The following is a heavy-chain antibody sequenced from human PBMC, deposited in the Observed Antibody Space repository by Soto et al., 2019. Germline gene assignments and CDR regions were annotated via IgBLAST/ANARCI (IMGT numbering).Heavy chain of an antibody. J-gene: IGHJ4*02. CDR2: IYYSGST. CDR1: GSSISSYY. D-gene: IGHD5-12*01. Sequence: PSETLSLTCTVSGSSISSYYWSWIRQPPGKGLEWIGYIYYSGSTNYNPSLKSRVTISVDTSKNQFSLKLSSVTAADTAVYYCARHVSVATMIGFDYWGQGTLVTVSS. CDR3: ARHVSVATMIGFDY. V-gene: IGHV4-59*08.